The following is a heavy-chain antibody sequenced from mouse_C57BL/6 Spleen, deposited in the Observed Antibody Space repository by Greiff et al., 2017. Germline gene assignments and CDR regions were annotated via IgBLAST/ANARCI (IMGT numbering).Heavy chain of an antibody. J-gene: IGHJ4*01. CDR3: ARGSYYYGSSYHAMDY. D-gene: IGHD1-1*01. V-gene: IGHV1-53*01. CDR1: GYTFTSYW. CDR2: INPSNGGT. Sequence: QVHVKQPGTELVKPGASVKLTCKASGYTFTSYWMHWVKQRPGQGLEWIGNINPSNGGTNYNEKFKSKATLTVDKSSSTAYMQLSSLTSEDSAVYYCARGSYYYGSSYHAMDYWGQGTSVTVSS.